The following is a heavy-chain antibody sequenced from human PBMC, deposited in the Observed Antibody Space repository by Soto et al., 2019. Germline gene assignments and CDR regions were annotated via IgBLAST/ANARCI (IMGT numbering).Heavy chain of an antibody. CDR3: AKVVGIYSKHFYMDV. D-gene: IGHD4-4*01. J-gene: IGHJ6*03. Sequence: QVQLVESGGGVVQPGRSLRLSCAASGFTFSSYGMHWVRQAPGKGLEWVAVISYDGSNKYYADSVKGRFTISRDNSKNTLYLQMNSLRAEDTAVYYCAKVVGIYSKHFYMDVWGKGTTVTVSS. CDR2: ISYDGSNK. V-gene: IGHV3-30*18. CDR1: GFTFSSYG.